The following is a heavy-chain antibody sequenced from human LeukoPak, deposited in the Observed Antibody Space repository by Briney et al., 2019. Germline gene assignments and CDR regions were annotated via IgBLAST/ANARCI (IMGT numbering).Heavy chain of an antibody. J-gene: IGHJ4*02. V-gene: IGHV3-30*18. Sequence: GGSLRLSCAASGFTLSRYAMHWVRQAPGKGLEWVAVISYDGSNKYYADSVKGRFTISRDNSKNTLYLQMNSLRAEDTAVYYCAKDKWDYYGSFDYWGQGTLVTVSS. CDR1: GFTLSRYA. CDR2: ISYDGSNK. CDR3: AKDKWDYYGSFDY. D-gene: IGHD3-10*01.